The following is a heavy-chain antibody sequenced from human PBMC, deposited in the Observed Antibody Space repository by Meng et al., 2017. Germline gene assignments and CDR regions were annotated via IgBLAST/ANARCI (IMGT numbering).Heavy chain of an antibody. CDR2: INHSGST. CDR3: ASSGYSYGYRFDY. CDR1: GGSFSGYY. V-gene: IGHV4-34*01. J-gene: IGHJ4*02. Sequence: QGQLPQWGAGLLTPPETLSLTCAVYGGSFSGYYWSWIRQPPGKGLEWIGEINHSGSTNYNPSLKSRVTISVDTSKNQFSLKLSSVTAADTAVYYCASSGYSYGYRFDYWGQGTLVTVSS. D-gene: IGHD5-18*01.